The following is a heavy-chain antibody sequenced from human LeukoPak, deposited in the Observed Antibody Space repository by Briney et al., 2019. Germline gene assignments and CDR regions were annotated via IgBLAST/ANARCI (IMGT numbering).Heavy chain of an antibody. CDR2: FYTSGTT. J-gene: IGHJ2*01. Sequence: SETLSLTCSVSGGSISSYSWNWIRQPAGKGLEWIGRFYTSGTTNYNPSLKSRVTMLIDTSKNQVSLKMRSVAAADTAVYYCARTVVTLDWYFDLWGRGTLVSVSS. CDR1: GGSISSYS. CDR3: ARTVVTLDWYFDL. V-gene: IGHV4-4*07. D-gene: IGHD4-23*01.